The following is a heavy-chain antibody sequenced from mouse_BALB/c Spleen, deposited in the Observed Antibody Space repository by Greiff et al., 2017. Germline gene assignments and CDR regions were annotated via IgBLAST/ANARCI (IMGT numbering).Heavy chain of an antibody. Sequence: EVMLVESGGGLVKPGGSLKLSCAASGFTFSDYYMYWVRQTPEKRLEWVATISDGGSYTYYPDSVKGRFTISRDNAKNNLYLQMSSLKSEDTAMYYCARAGPFAYWGQGTLVTVSA. J-gene: IGHJ3*01. V-gene: IGHV5-4*02. CDR2: ISDGGSYT. CDR3: ARAGPFAY. CDR1: GFTFSDYY.